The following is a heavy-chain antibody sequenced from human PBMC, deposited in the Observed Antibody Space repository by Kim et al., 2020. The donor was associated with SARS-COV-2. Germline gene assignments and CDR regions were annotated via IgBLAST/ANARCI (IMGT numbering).Heavy chain of an antibody. V-gene: IGHV3-48*02. D-gene: IGHD1-26*01. CDR1: GFTFRSNS. CDR2: ISSSSSSI. CDR3: ARETTTTSGLWD. Sequence: GGSLRLSCAASGFTFRSNSMNWVRQAPGKGLEWVSYISSSSSSIYYADSVKGRFTISRDNAKTSLYLQMNSLRDEDTAVYYCARETTTTSGLWDWGQGT. J-gene: IGHJ4*02.